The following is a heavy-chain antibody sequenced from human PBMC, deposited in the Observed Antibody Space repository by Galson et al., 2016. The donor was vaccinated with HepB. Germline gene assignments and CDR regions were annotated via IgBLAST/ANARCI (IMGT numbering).Heavy chain of an antibody. J-gene: IGHJ4*02. CDR2: LYGGGGT. D-gene: IGHD4-23*01. CDR1: GFSVSAHH. Sequence: SLRLSCAVSGFSVSAHHVGWFRQAPGKGLECASVLYGGGGTYYSDSVRGRFSVSRDNSKNIVYLQMNSLRADDTAVYYCAGYGGNSVWGQGTLVTVSS. V-gene: IGHV3-53*01. CDR3: AGYGGNSV.